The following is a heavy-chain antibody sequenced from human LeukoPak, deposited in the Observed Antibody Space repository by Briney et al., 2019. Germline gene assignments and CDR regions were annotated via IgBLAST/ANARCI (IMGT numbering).Heavy chain of an antibody. CDR2: IKTKSEDGAR. D-gene: IGHD6-19*01. CDR1: GFTLSDAW. V-gene: IGHV3-15*01. J-gene: IGHJ4*02. Sequence: GGSLRLSCVVSGFTLSDAWMSWVRQDPGKGREWVGRIKTKSEDGARDYAAPVKGRFTISRDDSKNTLYLQMNSLKTEDTAVYYCTTGTGGQWLADFDYWGQGTLVTVSS. CDR3: TTGTGGQWLADFDY.